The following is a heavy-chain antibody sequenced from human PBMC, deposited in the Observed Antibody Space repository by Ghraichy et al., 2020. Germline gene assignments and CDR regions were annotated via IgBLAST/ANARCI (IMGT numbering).Heavy chain of an antibody. Sequence: GGSLRLSCAASGFTFSDYYMSWIRQAPGKGLEWVSYISSSGSTIYYAGSVKGRYTISRDNAKNSLYLQMNSLRAEDTAVYYCVRDLSSSYDYVWGSYRPLGGYWGQGTLVTVSS. CDR3: VRDLSSSYDYVWGSYRPLGGY. CDR1: GFTFSDYY. D-gene: IGHD3-16*02. CDR2: ISSSGSTI. J-gene: IGHJ4*02. V-gene: IGHV3-11*01.